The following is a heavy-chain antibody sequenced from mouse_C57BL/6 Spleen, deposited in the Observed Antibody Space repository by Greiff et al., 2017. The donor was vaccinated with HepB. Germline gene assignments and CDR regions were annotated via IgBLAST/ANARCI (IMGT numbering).Heavy chain of an antibody. CDR2: INPNYGTT. CDR3: ARGATVVENYFDY. CDR1: GYSFTDYN. J-gene: IGHJ2*01. Sequence: EVQLQESGPELVKPGASVTISCKASGYSFTDYNMNWVKQSNGKSLEWIGVINPNYGTTSYNQKFKGKATLTVDQSSSTAYMQLNSLTSEDSSVYYCARGATVVENYFDYWGQGTTLTVSS. V-gene: IGHV1-39*01. D-gene: IGHD1-1*01.